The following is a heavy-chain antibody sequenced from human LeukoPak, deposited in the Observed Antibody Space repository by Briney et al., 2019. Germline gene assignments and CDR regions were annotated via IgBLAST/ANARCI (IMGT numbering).Heavy chain of an antibody. CDR3: ARGTEWLDLFDY. CDR2: INPSGGST. J-gene: IGHJ4*02. Sequence: ASVTVSCKASGYTFTNYYMHWVRQAPGQGLEWMGIINPSGGSTSYAQKFQGRVTMTRDTSTSTVYMELSSLRSEDTAVYYCARGTEWLDLFDYWGQGTLVTVSS. CDR1: GYTFTNYY. D-gene: IGHD6-19*01. V-gene: IGHV1-46*01.